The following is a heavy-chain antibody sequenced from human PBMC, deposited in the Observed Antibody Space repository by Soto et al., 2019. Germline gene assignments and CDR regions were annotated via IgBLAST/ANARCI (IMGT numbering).Heavy chain of an antibody. D-gene: IGHD2-21*01. CDR2: MHYNGYT. Sequence: SETLSLTCTVSSDSISNYYCSWFRQPPGKGLEWIGYMHYNGYTSYNPSLRSRVTISVDTSKNQFSLKLTSVTVADTALYYCARLGAYYQSLDPWGQGTVVTVSS. J-gene: IGHJ5*02. CDR1: SDSISNYY. CDR3: ARLGAYYQSLDP. V-gene: IGHV4-59*08.